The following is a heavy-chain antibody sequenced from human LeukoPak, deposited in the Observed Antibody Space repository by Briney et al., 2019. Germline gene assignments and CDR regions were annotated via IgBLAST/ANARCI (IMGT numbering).Heavy chain of an antibody. CDR2: IHNNGNT. CDR3: ARDSYFGENYYGWTDH. Sequence: PQTLSLTCTLSGDSTRRAGSYWAWIRLRPGKGLEWIGYIHNNGNTYYNPSLGSPVTMSLDMSQNQISFSLISLAADDTAVYFCARDSYFGENYYGWTDHWGRGTLVIVSS. D-gene: IGHD3-10*01. CDR1: GDSTRRAGSY. V-gene: IGHV4-31*01. J-gene: IGHJ4*02.